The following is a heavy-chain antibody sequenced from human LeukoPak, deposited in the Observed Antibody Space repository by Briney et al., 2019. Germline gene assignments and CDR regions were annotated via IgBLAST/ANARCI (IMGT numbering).Heavy chain of an antibody. CDR3: ARGRGFYFDY. D-gene: IGHD3-10*01. CDR1: GGSISSGGYY. V-gene: IGHV4-31*03. Sequence: SETLSLTCTVSGGSISSGGYYWNWIRQHPGKGLEWIGYIYYSGSTYYNPSLKSRATISVDTSKNQFSLKLSSVTAADTAVYYCARGRGFYFDYWGQGTLVTVSS. J-gene: IGHJ4*02. CDR2: IYYSGST.